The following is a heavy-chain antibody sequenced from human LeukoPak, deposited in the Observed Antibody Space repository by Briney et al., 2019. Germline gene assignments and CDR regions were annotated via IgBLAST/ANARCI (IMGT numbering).Heavy chain of an antibody. D-gene: IGHD6-13*01. J-gene: IGHJ4*02. Sequence: GGSLRLPCAGAGFTFSHSRRSWLRQAAATGTELFCRIKSKADGGTTDYAAPVKGRFTISRDDSKNTLYLQMNSLKTEDTAVYYCTTDTGLVIAAAGTFDYWGQGTLVTVSS. CDR1: GFTFSHSR. CDR2: IKSKADGGTT. V-gene: IGHV3-15*01. CDR3: TTDTGLVIAAAGTFDY.